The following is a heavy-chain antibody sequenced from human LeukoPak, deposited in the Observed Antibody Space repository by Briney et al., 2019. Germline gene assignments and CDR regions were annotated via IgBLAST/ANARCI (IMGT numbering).Heavy chain of an antibody. CDR2: IYYSGST. Sequence: PSETLSLTRTVSGGSISSYYWSWIRQPPGKGLEWIGYIYYSGSTNYNPSLKSRVTISVDTSKNQFSLKLSSVTAADTAVYYCARDGGHYDSSGYYYVFDAFDIWGQGTMVTVSS. D-gene: IGHD3-22*01. J-gene: IGHJ3*02. CDR3: ARDGGHYDSSGYYYVFDAFDI. V-gene: IGHV4-59*01. CDR1: GGSISSYY.